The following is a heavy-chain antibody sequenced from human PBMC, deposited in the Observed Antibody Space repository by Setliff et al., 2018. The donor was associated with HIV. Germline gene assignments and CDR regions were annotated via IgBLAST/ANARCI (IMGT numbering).Heavy chain of an antibody. CDR1: GYSISGDYY. J-gene: IGHJ3*02. V-gene: IGHV4-38-2*02. D-gene: IGHD5-12*01. CDR3: ARVGGEMATIAGAFDI. CDR2: INHRGIT. Sequence: LSLTCFVSGYSISGDYYWGWIRQPPGKGLEWIGSINHRGITYYNPSLKSRVTISVDTSKNQFSLKLSSVTAADTAVYYCARVGGEMATIAGAFDIWGQGTMVTVSS.